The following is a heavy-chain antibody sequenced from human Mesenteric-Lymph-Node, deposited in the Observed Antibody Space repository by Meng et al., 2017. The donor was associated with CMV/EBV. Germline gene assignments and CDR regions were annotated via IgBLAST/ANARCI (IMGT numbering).Heavy chain of an antibody. V-gene: IGHV3-7*01. CDR3: ARDHIYAFDN. Sequence: GESLKISCAASGFTFAAFGMSWVRQAPGRGLEWVANIKEDGSEKNYVDSVKGRFTISRDNAHNSLYLQMNSLRAEDTAVYYCARDHIYAFDNWGQGTLVTVSS. J-gene: IGHJ4*02. D-gene: IGHD2-2*02. CDR2: IKEDGSEK. CDR1: GFTFAAFG.